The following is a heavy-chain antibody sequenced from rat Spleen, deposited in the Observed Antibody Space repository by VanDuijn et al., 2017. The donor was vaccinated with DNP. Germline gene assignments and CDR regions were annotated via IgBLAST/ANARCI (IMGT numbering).Heavy chain of an antibody. D-gene: IGHD4-3*01. CDR2: ISYDGAS. CDR3: ASWGIRAYYFDS. Sequence: EVQLVESGGGLAQPGRSLKLSCAASGFTFSDYYLAWVRQAPTKGLEWVAYISYDGASYYRDSVKGRFTISRDNAKSTLYLQMNNLRSEDMATYYCASWGIRAYYFDSWGQGVMVTVSS. CDR1: GFTFSDYY. J-gene: IGHJ2*01. V-gene: IGHV5-22*01.